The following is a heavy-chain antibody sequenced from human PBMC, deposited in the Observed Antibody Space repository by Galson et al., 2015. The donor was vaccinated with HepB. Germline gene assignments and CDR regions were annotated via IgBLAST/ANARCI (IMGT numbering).Heavy chain of an antibody. Sequence: TLSLTCTVSGGSISSGGYYWSWIRQHPGKGLEWIGYIYYSGSTYYNPSLKSRVTISVDTSKNQFSLKLSSVTAADTAVYYCARDALVVVTATAYYYCGMDVCGPGSPVAVSS. CDR3: ARDALVVVTATAYYYCGMDV. V-gene: IGHV4-31*03. CDR1: GGSISSGGYY. D-gene: IGHD2-21*02. J-gene: IGHJ6*02. CDR2: IYYSGST.